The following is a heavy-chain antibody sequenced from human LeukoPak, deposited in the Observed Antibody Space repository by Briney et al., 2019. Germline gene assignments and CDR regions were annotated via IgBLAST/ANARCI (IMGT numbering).Heavy chain of an antibody. CDR2: INWNGGST. J-gene: IGHJ4*02. CDR1: GFTVSSNY. V-gene: IGHV3-20*04. CDR3: ARGRYYASGSYPSYFDY. Sequence: GGSLRLSCAASGFTVSSNYMSWVRQAPGKGLEWVSGINWNGGSTGYADSVKGRFTISRDNVKNSLYLQMNSLRAVDTALYYCARGRYYASGSYPSYFDYWRQGTRITVSS. D-gene: IGHD3-10*01.